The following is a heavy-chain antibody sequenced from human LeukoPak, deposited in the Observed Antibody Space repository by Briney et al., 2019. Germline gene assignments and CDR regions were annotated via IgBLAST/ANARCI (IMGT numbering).Heavy chain of an antibody. D-gene: IGHD3-22*01. CDR1: GFTFSSYS. V-gene: IGHV3-23*01. CDR2: TSVSGGST. J-gene: IGHJ4*02. Sequence: GGSLRLSCAASGFTFSSYSMNWVRQAPGKGLEWVSATSVSGGSTYYADSVKGRFTISRDNSKNTLYLQMNSLRAEDTAVYYCAKELYYYDSSGSFDYWGQGTLVTVSS. CDR3: AKELYYYDSSGSFDY.